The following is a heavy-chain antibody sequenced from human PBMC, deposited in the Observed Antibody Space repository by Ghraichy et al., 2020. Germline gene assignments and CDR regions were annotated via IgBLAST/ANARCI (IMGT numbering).Heavy chain of an antibody. V-gene: IGHV3-23*01. Sequence: GGSLRLSCAASGFTFSSYAMSWVRQAPGKGLEWISGINYSGDTTYYADSLKGRVTISRDNSKNTLYLQMSSLRAEDTAMYYCAKSNVARWNYVPKWFDPWGQGTLVTVSS. D-gene: IGHD1-7*01. CDR3: AKSNVARWNYVPKWFDP. J-gene: IGHJ5*02. CDR2: INYSGDTT. CDR1: GFTFSSYA.